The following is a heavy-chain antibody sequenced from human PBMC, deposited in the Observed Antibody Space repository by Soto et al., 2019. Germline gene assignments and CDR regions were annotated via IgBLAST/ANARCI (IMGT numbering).Heavy chain of an antibody. CDR2: ISGIGGSS. CDR3: AKVTKRAAAGRYEYYKYGMDV. CDR1: VFAFSTYA. D-gene: IGHD6-13*01. Sequence: RGALIVSCAASVFAFSTYAMTWVRQAPGMGLELVSVISGIGGSSYYAASVKGRFTISRDNSKNTLFLQMNGLRAEDTAVYYCAKVTKRAAAGRYEYYKYGMDVWGQGTTVTVSS. V-gene: IGHV3-23*01. J-gene: IGHJ6*01.